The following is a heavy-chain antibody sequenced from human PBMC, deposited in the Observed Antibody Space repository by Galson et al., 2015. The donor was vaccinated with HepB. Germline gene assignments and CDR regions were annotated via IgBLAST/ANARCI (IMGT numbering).Heavy chain of an antibody. D-gene: IGHD6-6*01. V-gene: IGHV3-11*06. J-gene: IGHJ4*02. CDR3: ARAGMEEDTDTRPIDY. CDR1: GFTFSDYY. CDR2: ISSSSSYT. Sequence: SLRLSCAASGFTFSDYYMSWIRQAPGKGLEWVSYISSSSSYTNYADSVKGRFTISRDNAKNSLYLQMNSLRAEDTAVYYCARAGMEEDTDTRPIDYWGQGTLVTVSS.